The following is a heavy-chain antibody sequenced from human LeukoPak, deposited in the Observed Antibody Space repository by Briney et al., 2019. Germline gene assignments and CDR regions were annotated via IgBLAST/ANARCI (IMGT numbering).Heavy chain of an antibody. CDR1: GGSINSYY. D-gene: IGHD5-24*01. V-gene: IGHV4-4*07. J-gene: IGHJ4*02. Sequence: SETLSLTCTVSGGSINSYYWSWIRQPAGKGLEWIGRIYSSGSTNYNPSLKSRVSMSVDTSKNQFSLKLTSVTAADTAVYYCARGADAYKVAYWSQGTLVTVSS. CDR3: ARGADAYKVAY. CDR2: IYSSGST.